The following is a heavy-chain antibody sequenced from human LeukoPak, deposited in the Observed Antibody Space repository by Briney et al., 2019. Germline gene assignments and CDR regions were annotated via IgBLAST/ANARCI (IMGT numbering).Heavy chain of an antibody. CDR3: ARGSAAHELYYYYYYMDV. V-gene: IGHV4-4*02. Sequence: SETLSLTCAVSGGSISSSNWWSWVRQPPGKGLEWIGEIYHSGSTNYNPSLKSRVTISVDTSKNQFSLKLSSVTAADTAVYYCARGSAAHELYYYYYYMDVWGKGTTVTISS. CDR2: IYHSGST. CDR1: GGSISSSNW. D-gene: IGHD6-13*01. J-gene: IGHJ6*03.